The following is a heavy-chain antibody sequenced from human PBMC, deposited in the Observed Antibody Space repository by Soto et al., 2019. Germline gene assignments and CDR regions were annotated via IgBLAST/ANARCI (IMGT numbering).Heavy chain of an antibody. CDR2: VTSSGGST. D-gene: IGHD5-12*01. CDR3: AKGGATILDPFAL. CDR1: EFTFSSYA. J-gene: IGHJ4*02. Sequence: VQLLESGGGLARPGGSLRLACAASEFTFSSYAMSWVRQAPGKGLEWVATVTSSGGSTDYADSVQGRFSIGRDNSKNTLYLEMNSLRADDTAVYYCAKGGATILDPFALWGQGTLVTVSS. V-gene: IGHV3-23*01.